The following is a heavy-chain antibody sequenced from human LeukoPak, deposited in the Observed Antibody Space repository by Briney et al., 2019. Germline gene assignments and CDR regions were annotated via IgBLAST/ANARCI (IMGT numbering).Heavy chain of an antibody. CDR1: GYTLTELS. Sequence: ASVKVSCKVSGYTLTELSMHWVRQAPGKGLEWMGGFDPEDGETIYAQKFQGRVTMTEDTSTDTAYMELSSLRSEDTAVYYCARGSVNVPSVNGSGSYLVGDAFDIWGQGTMVTVSS. CDR3: ARGSVNVPSVNGSGSYLVGDAFDI. CDR2: FDPEDGET. J-gene: IGHJ3*02. D-gene: IGHD3-10*01. V-gene: IGHV1-24*01.